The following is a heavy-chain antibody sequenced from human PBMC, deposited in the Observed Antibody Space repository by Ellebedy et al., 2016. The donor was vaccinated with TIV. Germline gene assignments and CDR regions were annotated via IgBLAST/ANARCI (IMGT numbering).Heavy chain of an antibody. CDR2: IYTDDTT. V-gene: IGHV3-66*01. Sequence: GESLKISCAASTFTVSYNYMNWVRQAPGKGPELVSGIYTDDTTYYADSVKGRFTISRDNAKNTLYLHIDSLRTEDTAVYYCARASFYDVNLSGWYFDLWGRGTLVTVSS. CDR3: ARASFYDVNLSGWYFDL. CDR1: TFTVSYNY. J-gene: IGHJ2*01. D-gene: IGHD3-10*02.